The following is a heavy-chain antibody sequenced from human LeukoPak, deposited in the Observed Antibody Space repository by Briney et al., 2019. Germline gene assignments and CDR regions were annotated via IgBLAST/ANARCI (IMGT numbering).Heavy chain of an antibody. CDR1: GYTFTGYY. V-gene: IGHV1-2*02. Sequence: ASVKVSCKASGYTFTGYYMHWVRQAPRQGLEWMGWINPNSGGTNYAQKFQGRVTMTRDTSISTAYMELSRLRSDDTAVYYCARDVEEYCSSTSCYIVDYWGQGTLVTVSS. J-gene: IGHJ4*02. D-gene: IGHD2-2*01. CDR3: ARDVEEYCSSTSCYIVDY. CDR2: INPNSGGT.